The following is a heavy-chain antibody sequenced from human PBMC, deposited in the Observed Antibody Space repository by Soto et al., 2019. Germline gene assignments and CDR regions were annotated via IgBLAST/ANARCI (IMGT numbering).Heavy chain of an antibody. CDR3: AKGDYDRITDYFPH. CDR1: GFTFDDYA. V-gene: IGHV3-9*01. D-gene: IGHD3-22*01. CDR2: ISWNSGSI. J-gene: IGHJ4*02. Sequence: EVQLVESGGGLVQPGRSLRLSCAASGFTFDDYAMHWVRQAPGKGLEWVSGISWNSGSIGYAHSVKGRFNISRDNAKNSLYLQMDSPRAEDTALYYCAKGDYDRITDYFPHWGERTLVTVS.